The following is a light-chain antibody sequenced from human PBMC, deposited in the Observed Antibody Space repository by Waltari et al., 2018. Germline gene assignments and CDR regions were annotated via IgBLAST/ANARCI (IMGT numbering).Light chain of an antibody. Sequence: QSVLTQPPSVSAAPGQKVTISCSGSRPNIGTNYVSWYQQLPGTAPKLLIYENNKRPSGIPDRVSGSKSGTSATLGITGLQTGDEADYYCGTWDSSLSSWVFGGGTKLTVL. V-gene: IGLV1-51*02. CDR1: RPNIGTNY. CDR3: GTWDSSLSSWV. CDR2: ENN. J-gene: IGLJ3*02.